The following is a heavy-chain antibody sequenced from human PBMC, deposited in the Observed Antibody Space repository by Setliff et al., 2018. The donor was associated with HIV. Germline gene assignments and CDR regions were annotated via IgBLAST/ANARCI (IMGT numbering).Heavy chain of an antibody. V-gene: IGHV1-8*03. D-gene: IGHD4-17*01. CDR1: GYMFTDYY. Sequence: ASVKVSCKASGYMFTDYYIHWVRQAPGQGLEWMGWVDTARGQPTYSKNFQGRVTFSADRATNTVYLELTNLKSQDAAVYFCARDGPPFTVTMLDSWGQGTLVTVSS. CDR2: VDTARGQP. J-gene: IGHJ4*02. CDR3: ARDGPPFTVTMLDS.